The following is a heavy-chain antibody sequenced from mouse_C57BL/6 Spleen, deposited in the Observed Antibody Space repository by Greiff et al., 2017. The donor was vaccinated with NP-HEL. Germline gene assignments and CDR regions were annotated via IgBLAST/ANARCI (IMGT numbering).Heavy chain of an antibody. CDR2: ISYDGSN. J-gene: IGHJ4*01. V-gene: IGHV3-6*01. CDR1: GYSITSGYY. D-gene: IGHD1-1*01. CDR3: ARGTTEYAMDY. Sequence: EVKLQESGPGLVKPSQSLSLTCSVTGYSITSGYYWNWIRQFPGNKLEWMGYISYDGSNNYNPSLNNRISITRDTSKNQFVLKLNSVTTEDTATYYGARGTTEYAMDYWGQGTSVTVSS.